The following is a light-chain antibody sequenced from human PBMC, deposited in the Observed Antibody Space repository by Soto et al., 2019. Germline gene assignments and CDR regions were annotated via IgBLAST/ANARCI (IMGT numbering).Light chain of an antibody. CDR3: QQYHTSPYT. J-gene: IGKJ2*01. V-gene: IGKV1-5*03. Sequence: DIQMTQSPSTLSASVGDRVTITCRASQSISSWLAWYQQKPGRAPKLLIYKASNLQSGVPSRFYGSEYGTEFILTITCLQPEDLATYYCQQYHTSPYTFGHGTRLEI. CDR1: QSISSW. CDR2: KAS.